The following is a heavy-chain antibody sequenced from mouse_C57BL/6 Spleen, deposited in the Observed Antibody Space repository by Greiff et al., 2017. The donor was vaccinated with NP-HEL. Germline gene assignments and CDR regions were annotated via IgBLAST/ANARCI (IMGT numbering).Heavy chain of an antibody. CDR2: ISYDGSN. CDR3: AREDYGYDGEVY. V-gene: IGHV3-6*01. J-gene: IGHJ2*01. Sequence: EVQLQESGPGLVKPSQSLSLTCSVTGYSITSGYYWNWIRQFPGNKLEWMGYISYDGSNNYNPSLKNRISITRDTSKNQFFLKLNSVTTEDTATYYCAREDYGYDGEVYWGQGTTLTVSS. CDR1: GYSITSGYY. D-gene: IGHD2-2*01.